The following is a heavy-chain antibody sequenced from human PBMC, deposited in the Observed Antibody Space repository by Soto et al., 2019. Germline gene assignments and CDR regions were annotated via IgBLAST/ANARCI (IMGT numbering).Heavy chain of an antibody. J-gene: IGHJ4*02. CDR2: IIPLFNTP. Sequence: QVQLEQSGAEVKMPGSSVRLSCKASGGSFYSYVFFWVRQASGQGLEYMGGIIPLFNTPSYSQKFHGRATIAADGATNTTHLDQNSLTSEDTAVYFCATMGRDGDEFDSFVQYWGQGSLVTVSS. CDR1: GGSFYSYV. CDR3: ATMGRDGDEFDSFVQY. D-gene: IGHD3-10*01. V-gene: IGHV1-69*01.